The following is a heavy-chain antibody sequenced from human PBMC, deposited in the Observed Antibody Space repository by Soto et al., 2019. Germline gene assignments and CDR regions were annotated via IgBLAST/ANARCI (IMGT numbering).Heavy chain of an antibody. V-gene: IGHV5-51*01. Sequence: GESLKISCKGSGYSFTTNWIGWVRQMPGKGLEWMGIIYPGDSDTRYSPSFQGQVTISADKSISTAYLQWSSLKASDTAMYYCARVRDGYKYYYYYGMDVWGQGTTVTVSS. D-gene: IGHD5-12*01. CDR2: IYPGDSDT. CDR1: GYSFTTNW. CDR3: ARVRDGYKYYYYYGMDV. J-gene: IGHJ6*02.